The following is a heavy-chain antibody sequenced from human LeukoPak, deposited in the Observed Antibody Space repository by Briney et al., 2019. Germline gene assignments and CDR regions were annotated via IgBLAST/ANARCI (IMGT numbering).Heavy chain of an antibody. Sequence: PGGSLRLSCAASGFTVSSNYMSWVRQAPGKGLEWVSVIYSRGSTYYADSVKGRFTISRDNAKNPLYLQMNSLRAEDTAVYYCARFRVGSGPAPFDYWGQGTLVTVSS. CDR1: GFTVSSNY. V-gene: IGHV3-53*01. CDR3: ARFRVGSGPAPFDY. D-gene: IGHD1-26*01. CDR2: IYSRGST. J-gene: IGHJ4*02.